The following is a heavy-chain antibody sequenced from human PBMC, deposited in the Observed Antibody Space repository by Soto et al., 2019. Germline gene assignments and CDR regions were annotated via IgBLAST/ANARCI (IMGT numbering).Heavy chain of an antibody. CDR1: GGSISSYY. CDR3: ARVGRTVTTVTMNYYYYYGMDV. D-gene: IGHD4-4*01. J-gene: IGHJ6*02. V-gene: IGHV4-59*01. Sequence: SETLSLTCTVSGGSISSYYWSWIRQPPGKGLEWIGYIYYSGSTNYNPSLKSRVTISVDTSKNQFSLKLSSVTAADTAVYYCARVGRTVTTVTMNYYYYYGMDVWGQGTTVTVSS. CDR2: IYYSGST.